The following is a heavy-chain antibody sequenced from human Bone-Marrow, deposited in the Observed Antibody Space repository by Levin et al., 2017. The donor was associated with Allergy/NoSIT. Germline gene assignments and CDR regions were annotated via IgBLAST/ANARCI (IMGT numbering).Heavy chain of an antibody. V-gene: IGHV3-15*01. J-gene: IGHJ4*02. Sequence: ETLSLTCAASGFTFSNAWMSWVRQAPGKGLEWVGRIKTKTDGGTTDYAAPVKRRFTISRDDSKNTLYLQMNSLKTEDTAVYYCITVRPPDCWGQGTLVTVSS. CDR1: GFTFSNAW. CDR2: IKTKTDGGTT. CDR3: ITVRPPDC.